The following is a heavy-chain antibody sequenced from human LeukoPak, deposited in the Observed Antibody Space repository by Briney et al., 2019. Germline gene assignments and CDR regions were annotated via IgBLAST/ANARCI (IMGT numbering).Heavy chain of an antibody. CDR1: GFTFSSYA. V-gene: IGHV3-23*01. J-gene: IGHJ4*02. CDR2: FSGSGDST. CDR3: AKNKGGSSYSVIDY. Sequence: QPGGSLRLSCAASGFTFSSYAMSWVRQAPGKGLEWVSGFSGSGDSTYYADSVKGRFTISRDNSKNTLYLQMNSLRAEDTALYYCAKNKGGSSYSVIDYWGQGTLVTVSS. D-gene: IGHD2-15*01.